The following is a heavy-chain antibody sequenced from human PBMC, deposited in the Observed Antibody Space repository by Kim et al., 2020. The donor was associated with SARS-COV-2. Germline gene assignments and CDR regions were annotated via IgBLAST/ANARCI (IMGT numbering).Heavy chain of an antibody. CDR1: GFTFSSYS. J-gene: IGHJ4*02. V-gene: IGHV3-21*04. CDR2: ISSSSSYI. D-gene: IGHD4-17*01. Sequence: GGSLRLSCAASGFTFSSYSMNWVRQAPGKGLEWVSSISSSSSYIYYADSVKGRFTISRDNAKNSLYLQMNSLRAEDTAVYYCARRPDDYDYLGGYWGQGTLVTVSS. CDR3: ARRPDDYDYLGGY.